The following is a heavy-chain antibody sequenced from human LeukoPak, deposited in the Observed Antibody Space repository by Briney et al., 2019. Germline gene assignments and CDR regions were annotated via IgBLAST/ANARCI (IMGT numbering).Heavy chain of an antibody. CDR3: ATGHTSLAP. Sequence: PGGSLRPSWAASGSTFGTSWMTWVRRAPGKGREFGANIKHDGSERNVDSVRGRFPISRDNAKNSLYLQMDSLRAEDTAVYFCATGHTSLAPGGQGTLVTVSS. J-gene: IGHJ4*02. CDR2: IKHDGSER. CDR1: GSTFGTSW. V-gene: IGHV3-7*01.